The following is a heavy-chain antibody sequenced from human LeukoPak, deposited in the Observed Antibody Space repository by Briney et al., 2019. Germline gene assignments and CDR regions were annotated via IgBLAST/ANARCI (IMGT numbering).Heavy chain of an antibody. D-gene: IGHD1-26*01. CDR1: GFTFSSYG. Sequence: GGSLRLSCAASGFTFSSYGMHWVRQAPGKGLERVAVISYDGSNKYYADSVKGRFTISRDNSKNTLYLQMNSPRAEDTAVYYCAKGRRWELQNAFDIWGQGTMVTVSS. J-gene: IGHJ3*02. V-gene: IGHV3-30*18. CDR3: AKGRRWELQNAFDI. CDR2: ISYDGSNK.